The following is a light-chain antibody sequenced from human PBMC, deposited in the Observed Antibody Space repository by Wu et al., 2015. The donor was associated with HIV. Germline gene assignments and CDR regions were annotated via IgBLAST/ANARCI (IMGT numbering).Light chain of an antibody. CDR3: QQYNSYST. CDR1: QSINTW. CDR2: RAS. Sequence: DIQMTQSPSTLSASVGDRVTITCRASQSINTWLAWYQQKPGKAPKLLISRASSLETGVPSRFSGSGSGTEFTLTISSLQPDDLATYYCQQYNSYSTFGQGTKLEIK. V-gene: IGKV1-5*03. J-gene: IGKJ2*01.